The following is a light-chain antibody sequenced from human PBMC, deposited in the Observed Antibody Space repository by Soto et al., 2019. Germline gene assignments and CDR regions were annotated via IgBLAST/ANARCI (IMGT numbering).Light chain of an antibody. Sequence: QSVLTQPRSVSRSPGQSVAISCTGTSSDVGGYNYVSWYQQHPGKAPKPMIYDVTQRPSGVPDRFSGSKSGNTASLTISGLQAKDEADYYCCSYAGSYVVFGGGTKLTVL. CDR3: CSYAGSYVV. V-gene: IGLV2-11*01. CDR2: DVT. J-gene: IGLJ2*01. CDR1: SSDVGGYNY.